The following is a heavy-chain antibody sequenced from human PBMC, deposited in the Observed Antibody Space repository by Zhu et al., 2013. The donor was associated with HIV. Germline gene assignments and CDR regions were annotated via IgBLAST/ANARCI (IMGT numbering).Heavy chain of an antibody. J-gene: IGHJ5*02. CDR3: AAAAGTGMDGRDWFDP. D-gene: IGHD1-1*01. CDR1: GFTFISSV. Sequence: QMHLVQSGPEVKKPGTSVKVSCKTSGFTFISSVVQWVRQARGQRLEWIGWIVVGSGNTKFAQKLQDRVSMSRDMSTSTAYMELRSLRSEDTGVYYCAAAAGTGMDGRDWFDPWGQGTLLTVSS. V-gene: IGHV1-58*01. CDR2: IVVGSGNT.